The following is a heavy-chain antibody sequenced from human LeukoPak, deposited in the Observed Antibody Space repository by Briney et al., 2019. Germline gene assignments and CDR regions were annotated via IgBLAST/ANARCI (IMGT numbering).Heavy chain of an antibody. CDR1: GYRFTDYW. CDR2: IYPGDSDT. CDR3: ARPSSSWESDC. V-gene: IGHV5-51*01. J-gene: IGHJ4*02. D-gene: IGHD6-13*01. Sequence: GESLKISCKTSGYRFTDYWIGWVRPMPGKGLEWMGIIYPGDSDTRYNPSFQGQVTISADRSISTAYLQWSSLKASDTAMYYCARPSSSWESDCWGQGTLVTVS.